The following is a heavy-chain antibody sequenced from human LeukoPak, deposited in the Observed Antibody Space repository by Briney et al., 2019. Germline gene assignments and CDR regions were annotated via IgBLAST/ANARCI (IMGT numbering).Heavy chain of an antibody. D-gene: IGHD2-15*01. V-gene: IGHV1-24*01. J-gene: IGHJ6*02. CDR3: ATGHPDCSGGSCYHGMDV. Sequence: ASVKVSCKVPGYTLTELSMHWVRQAPGKGLEWMGGFVPEDGETIYAQKFQGRVTMTEDTSTDTAYMELSSLRSEDTAVYYCATGHPDCSGGSCYHGMDVWGQGTTVTVSS. CDR1: GYTLTELS. CDR2: FVPEDGET.